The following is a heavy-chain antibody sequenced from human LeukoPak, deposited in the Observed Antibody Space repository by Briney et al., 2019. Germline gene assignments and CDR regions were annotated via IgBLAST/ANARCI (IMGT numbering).Heavy chain of an antibody. D-gene: IGHD4-17*01. J-gene: IGHJ4*02. CDR3: AKGPTTVTNSDY. CDR2: TNGNGGST. V-gene: IGHV3-23*01. Sequence: GGSLRLSCAASGFTFSSYAMSWVRQAPGKGLEWVSGTNGNGGSTYYADSVKGRFTISRDHSKNTLYLQMNSLRAEDAAVYYCAKGPTTVTNSDYWGQGTLVTVSS. CDR1: GFTFSSYA.